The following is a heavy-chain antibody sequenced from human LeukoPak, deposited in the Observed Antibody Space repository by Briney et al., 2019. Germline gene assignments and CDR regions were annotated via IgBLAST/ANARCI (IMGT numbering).Heavy chain of an antibody. CDR1: GFTVSSNY. V-gene: IGHV3-66*01. CDR2: IYSGGST. CDR3: AREYNYGFARYFDY. D-gene: IGHD5-18*01. Sequence: PGGSLRLSCTASGFTVSSNYMSWVRQAPGKGLEWVSVIYSGGSTYYAASVKGRFTISRDNSKNTLYLQMNSLRAEDAAVYYCAREYNYGFARYFDYWGQGTLVTVSS. J-gene: IGHJ4*02.